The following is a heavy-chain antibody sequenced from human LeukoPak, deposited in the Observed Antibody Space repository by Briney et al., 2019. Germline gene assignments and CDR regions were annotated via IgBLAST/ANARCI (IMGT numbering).Heavy chain of an antibody. D-gene: IGHD4-17*01. Sequence: GGSLRLSCVVSGFTFSNYWMTWVRQAPGRGLEWVSAISGSGGSTYYADSVKGRFTISRDNSKNTLYLQMNSLRAEDTAVYYCAKVTANYGFDAFDIWGQGTMVTVSS. V-gene: IGHV3-23*01. CDR3: AKVTANYGFDAFDI. CDR2: ISGSGGST. CDR1: GFTFSNYW. J-gene: IGHJ3*02.